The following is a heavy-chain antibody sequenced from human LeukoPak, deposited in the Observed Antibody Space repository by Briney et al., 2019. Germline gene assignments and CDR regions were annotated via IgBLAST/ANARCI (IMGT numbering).Heavy chain of an antibody. D-gene: IGHD2-2*01. J-gene: IGHJ4*02. CDR3: TRGYCSSTSCKSN. CDR2: IRSKAYGGTT. CDR1: GFTFGDYA. Sequence: PGRSLRLSCTASGFTFGDYAMSWVRQAPGKELEWVGFIRSKAYGGTTEYAASVKGRFTISRDDSKSIAYLQMNSLKTEDTAVYYCTRGYCSSTSCKSNWGQGTLVTVSS. V-gene: IGHV3-49*04.